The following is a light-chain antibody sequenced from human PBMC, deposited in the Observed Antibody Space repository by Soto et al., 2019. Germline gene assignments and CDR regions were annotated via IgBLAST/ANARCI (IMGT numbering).Light chain of an antibody. CDR1: SSDVGTYNY. CDR3: CSYAGSFTSLHV. V-gene: IGLV2-11*01. Sequence: QSALTQPRSVSGSPGQSVTISCAGTSSDVGTYNYVSWYQQHPNKAPKLVIYDVTKRPSGVPDRFSGSKSGNTASLTISGLQAEDEADYYCCSYAGSFTSLHVFGTGTKVTVL. CDR2: DVT. J-gene: IGLJ1*01.